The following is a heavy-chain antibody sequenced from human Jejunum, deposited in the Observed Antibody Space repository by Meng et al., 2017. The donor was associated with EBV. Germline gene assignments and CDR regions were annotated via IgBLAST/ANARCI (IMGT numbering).Heavy chain of an antibody. J-gene: IGHJ5*02. Sequence: QVQLQESGPGLVKPAGXLSLTCAVSGDSMSSFNWWSWVRQPPGKGLEWIGEIYHSGSTTYNPSLKSRVIISVDKSRNQFSLNLTSVTAADTAVYYCARSWTAGGTLNWFDPWGQGRLVTVSS. CDR3: ARSWTAGGTLNWFDP. CDR1: GDSMSSFNW. CDR2: IYHSGST. V-gene: IGHV4-4*02. D-gene: IGHD1-7*01.